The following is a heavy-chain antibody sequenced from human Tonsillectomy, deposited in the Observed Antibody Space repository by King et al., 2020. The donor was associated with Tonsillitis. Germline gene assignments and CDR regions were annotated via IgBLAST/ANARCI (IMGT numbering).Heavy chain of an antibody. D-gene: IGHD6-19*01. CDR1: GFTFSTYP. Sequence: VQLVESGGGVVQPGRSLRLSCAASGFTFSTYPMHWVRQAPGEGLEWVAVISYDGSHKFYADSVKGRFTISRDNSKNTLYLQMNSLRAEDTAVYYCASPWGSDWSRGFDYWGQGTLVTVSS. CDR3: ASPWGSDWSRGFDY. J-gene: IGHJ4*02. V-gene: IGHV3-30*01. CDR2: ISYDGSHK.